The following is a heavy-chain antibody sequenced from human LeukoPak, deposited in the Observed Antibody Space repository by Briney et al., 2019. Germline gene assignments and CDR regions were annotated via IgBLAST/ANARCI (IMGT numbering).Heavy chain of an antibody. D-gene: IGHD3-10*01. V-gene: IGHV3-23*01. CDR2: ISGSGGST. Sequence: GGSLRLSCAASGFTFSSYAMSWVRQAPGKGLEWVSAISGSGGSTYYADSVKGRFTISRDNAKNSLYPQMNSLRAEDTAVYYCARGELLWFGELPNWFDPWGQGTLVTVSS. J-gene: IGHJ5*02. CDR1: GFTFSSYA. CDR3: ARGELLWFGELPNWFDP.